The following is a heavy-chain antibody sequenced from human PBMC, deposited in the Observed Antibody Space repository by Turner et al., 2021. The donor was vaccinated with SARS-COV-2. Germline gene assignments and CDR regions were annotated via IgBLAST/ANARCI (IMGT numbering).Heavy chain of an antibody. Sequence: EVQLVESGGGLVKSGGSLRLPCAATAFTFISYSMNWVRQAPGKGLEWVSFISSSSSYIDYADSVKGRFTISRDNAKNSLYLQMNSLRAEDTAVYYCARGLGSKTTVVTPFGYWGQGTLVTVSS. CDR1: AFTFISYS. CDR3: ARGLGSKTTVVTPFGY. V-gene: IGHV3-21*01. CDR2: ISSSSSYI. J-gene: IGHJ4*02. D-gene: IGHD4-17*01.